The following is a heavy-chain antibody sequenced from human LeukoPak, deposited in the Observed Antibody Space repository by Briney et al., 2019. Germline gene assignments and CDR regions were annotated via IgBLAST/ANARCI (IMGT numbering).Heavy chain of an antibody. Sequence: PSETLSLTCAVYGGSFSGYYWSWIRQPPGKGLEWIGEINHSGSTNYNPSLKSRVTISVDTSKNQFSLKLSSVTAADTAVYYCARALDIVVVPAASGFDPWGQGTLVTVSS. V-gene: IGHV4-34*01. CDR2: INHSGST. D-gene: IGHD2-2*03. CDR3: ARALDIVVVPAASGFDP. J-gene: IGHJ5*02. CDR1: GGSFSGYY.